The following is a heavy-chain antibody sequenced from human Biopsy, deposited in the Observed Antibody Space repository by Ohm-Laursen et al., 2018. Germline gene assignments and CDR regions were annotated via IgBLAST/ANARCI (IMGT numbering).Heavy chain of an antibody. CDR2: ISYTGYT. V-gene: IGHV4-59*11. CDR3: ARGSNDFGGLYFPR. CDR1: GGSFTGHY. D-gene: IGHD4-23*01. Sequence: TLSFTCTVSGGSFTGHYWTWIRQPPGKGLEWIGHISYTGYTSYNASLKSRVTISVDTSMNHFSLRLSSLTAADTAVYYCARGSNDFGGLYFPRWGQGTLLTVSS. J-gene: IGHJ4*02.